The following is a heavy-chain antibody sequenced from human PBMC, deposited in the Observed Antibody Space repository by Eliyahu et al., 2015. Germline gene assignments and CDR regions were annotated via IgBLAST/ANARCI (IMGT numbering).Heavy chain of an antibody. V-gene: IGHV3-21*01. Sequence: EVQLVESGGGLVKPGXSLRLSCAASGFXXXSYSMNWVRQAPGKGLEXVSSISSSSSYIYYADSVKGRFTISRDNAKNSLYLQMNSLRAEDTAVYYCARDWLGSGSYYSDYWGQGTLVTVSS. CDR1: GFXXXSYS. D-gene: IGHD1-26*01. CDR3: ARDWLGSGSYYSDY. CDR2: ISSSSSYI. J-gene: IGHJ4*02.